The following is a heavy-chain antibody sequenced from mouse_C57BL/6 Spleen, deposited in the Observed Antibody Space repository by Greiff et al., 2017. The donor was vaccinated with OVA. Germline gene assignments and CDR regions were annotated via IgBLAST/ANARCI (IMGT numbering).Heavy chain of an antibody. D-gene: IGHD1-1*01. J-gene: IGHJ2*01. V-gene: IGHV1-80*01. CDR2: IYPGDGDT. Sequence: QVHVKQSGAELVKPGASVKISCKASGYAFSSYWMNWVKQRPGKGLEWIGQIYPGDGDTNYNGKFKGKATLTADKSSSTAYMQLSSLTSEDSAVYFCARGTTVVAHYFDYWGQGTTLTVSS. CDR1: GYAFSSYW. CDR3: ARGTTVVAHYFDY.